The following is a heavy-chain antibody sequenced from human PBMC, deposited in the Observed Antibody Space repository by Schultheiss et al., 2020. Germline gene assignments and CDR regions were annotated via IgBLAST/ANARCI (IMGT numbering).Heavy chain of an antibody. V-gene: IGHV3-7*01. CDR1: GFTFSSYS. J-gene: IGHJ4*02. CDR2: IKQDGSEK. D-gene: IGHD4-17*01. CDR3: ANLHKPMTTVTTPFDY. Sequence: GGSLRLSCAASGFTFSSYSMNWVRQAPGKGLEWVANIKQDGSEKYYVDSVKGRFTISRDNSKNTLYLQMNSLRAEDTAVYYCANLHKPMTTVTTPFDYWGQGTLVTVSS.